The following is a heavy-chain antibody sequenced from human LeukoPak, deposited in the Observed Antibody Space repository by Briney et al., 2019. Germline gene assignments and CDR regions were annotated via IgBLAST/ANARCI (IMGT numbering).Heavy chain of an antibody. J-gene: IGHJ6*03. Sequence: PGGSLRLSCAASGFTFSSYEMNWVRQAPGKGLEWVSAISGSGGSTYYADSVKGRFTISRDNSKNTLFLQMNSLRAEDTAVYYCARDRKWELRTYYYYYMDVWGKGTTVTISS. D-gene: IGHD1-26*01. V-gene: IGHV3-23*01. CDR3: ARDRKWELRTYYYYYMDV. CDR2: ISGSGGST. CDR1: GFTFSSYE.